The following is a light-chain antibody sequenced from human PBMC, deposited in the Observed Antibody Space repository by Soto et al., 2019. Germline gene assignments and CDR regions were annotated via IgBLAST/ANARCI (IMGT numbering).Light chain of an antibody. CDR3: QHYVAPPIT. CDR1: QSVTSNY. Sequence: EIVLTLSPATLSLSPGERATLSCWASQSVTSNYLAWYQQKPGQAPRLLVYGASSRATGISDRFSGSGSGTDFTLTISRLEPEDFAVYYCQHYVAPPITFGQGTRLEIK. J-gene: IGKJ5*01. V-gene: IGKV3-20*01. CDR2: GAS.